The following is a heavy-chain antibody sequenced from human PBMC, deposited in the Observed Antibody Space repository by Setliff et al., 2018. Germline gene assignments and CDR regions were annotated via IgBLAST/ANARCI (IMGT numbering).Heavy chain of an antibody. CDR1: GFSFSTYS. CDR3: AKDRVPDGIWDFDS. V-gene: IGHV3-23*01. CDR2: IYGGGGNGGRNT. Sequence: GESLRLSCVGPGFSFSTYSMAWVRQAPGKGLQWVSGIYGGGGNGGRNTFYADSVKGRFTISRDNSKNTLYLQMNSLRAEDTALYHCAKDRVPDGIWDFDSWGPGSLVTVSS. J-gene: IGHJ5*01. D-gene: IGHD1-20*01.